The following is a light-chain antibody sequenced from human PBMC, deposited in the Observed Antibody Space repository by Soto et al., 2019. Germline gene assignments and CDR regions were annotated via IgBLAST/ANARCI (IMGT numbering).Light chain of an antibody. CDR3: QQRISWPLT. Sequence: EIMLKQSPATLSLSPGERATLSCRASQSVNGLLGWYQQRPGQAPRLLISDASKRATGIPARFSGSGFETDFTLTISSLEPEDFAVYYCQQRISWPLTFGGGTKVENK. CDR1: QSVNGL. J-gene: IGKJ4*01. V-gene: IGKV3-11*01. CDR2: DAS.